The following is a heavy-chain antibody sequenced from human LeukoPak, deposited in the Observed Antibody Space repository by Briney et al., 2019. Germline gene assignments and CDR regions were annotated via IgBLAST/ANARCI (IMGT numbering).Heavy chain of an antibody. CDR1: GFTFSSYA. D-gene: IGHD6-13*01. CDR2: ISGSGGST. J-gene: IGHJ6*02. CDR3: AKDHRTIAAAGTGYYGMDV. Sequence: GGSLRLSCAASGFTFSSYAMSWVRQAPGKGLELVSAISGSGGSTYYADSVKGRFTISRDNSKNTLYLQMNSLRAEDTAVYYCAKDHRTIAAAGTGYYGMDVWGQGTTVTVSS. V-gene: IGHV3-23*01.